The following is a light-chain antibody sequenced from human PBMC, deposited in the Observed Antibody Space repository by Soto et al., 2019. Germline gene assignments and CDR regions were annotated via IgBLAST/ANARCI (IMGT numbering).Light chain of an antibody. V-gene: IGKV1-5*03. CDR1: QSISSW. CDR2: KAS. Sequence: DIQLTQSPSTLSASVGDRVTITCRASQSISSWLAWYQQKPGKAPKLLIYKASSLESGVPSRFSGSGSGAEFTLTISSLQPDDFATYYCQQYNSYPETFGQGTKVDIK. J-gene: IGKJ1*01. CDR3: QQYNSYPET.